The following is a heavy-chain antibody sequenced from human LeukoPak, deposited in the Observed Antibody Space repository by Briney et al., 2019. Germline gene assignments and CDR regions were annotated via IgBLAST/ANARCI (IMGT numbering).Heavy chain of an antibody. CDR3: ARVSDPTYYDFWSGYYVPAVDY. V-gene: IGHV3-30*14. CDR2: ISDDGNDK. J-gene: IGHJ4*02. Sequence: GKSLRLSCAASGLTFSSSAMHWVRQASDKGLEWVSTISDDGNDKYYTDSVKGRFTISRDNSKNTLYLQMNSLRAEDTAVYYCARVSDPTYYDFWSGYYVPAVDYWGQGTLVTVSS. CDR1: GLTFSSSA. D-gene: IGHD3-3*01.